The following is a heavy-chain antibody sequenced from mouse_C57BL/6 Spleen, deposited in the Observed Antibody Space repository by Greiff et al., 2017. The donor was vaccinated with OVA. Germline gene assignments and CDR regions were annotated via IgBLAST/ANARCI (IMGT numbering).Heavy chain of an antibody. D-gene: IGHD2-1*01. CDR2: INPYNGGT. V-gene: IGHV1-19*01. CDR1: GYTFTDYY. CDR3: AREAYGNYYAMDY. Sequence: VQLKESGPVLVKPGASVKMSCKASGYTFTDYYMNWVKQSHGKSLEWIGVINPYNGGTSYNQKFKVKATLTVDKSSSTAYMELNSLTSEDSAVYYCAREAYGNYYAMDYWGQGTSVTVSS. J-gene: IGHJ4*01.